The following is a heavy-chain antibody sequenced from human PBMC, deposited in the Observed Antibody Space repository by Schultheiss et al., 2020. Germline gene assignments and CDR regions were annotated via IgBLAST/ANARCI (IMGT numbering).Heavy chain of an antibody. D-gene: IGHD1-26*01. CDR2: IYYSGST. J-gene: IGHJ4*02. CDR1: GGSISSGGYY. Sequence: SETLSLTCTVSGGSISSGGYYWSWIRQHPGKGLEWIGYIYYSGSTYYNPSLKSRVTISVDTSKNQFSLKLSSVTAADTAVYYCAKDLVGAKRGYYFDYWGQGTLVTVSS. CDR3: AKDLVGAKRGYYFDY. V-gene: IGHV4-31*03.